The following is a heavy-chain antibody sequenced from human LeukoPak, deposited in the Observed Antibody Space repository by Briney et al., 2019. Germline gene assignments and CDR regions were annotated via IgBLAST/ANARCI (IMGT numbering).Heavy chain of an antibody. Sequence: GGSLRLSCAASGFTFSSYWMHWVRHAPGKGLVWVSRINSDGSSTSYADSVKGRFTISRDNAKNTLYLQMNSLRAEDTAVYYCAREDYGSGSYYPYNWFDPWGQGTLVTVSS. CDR2: INSDGSST. J-gene: IGHJ5*02. D-gene: IGHD3-10*01. V-gene: IGHV3-74*01. CDR1: GFTFSSYW. CDR3: AREDYGSGSYYPYNWFDP.